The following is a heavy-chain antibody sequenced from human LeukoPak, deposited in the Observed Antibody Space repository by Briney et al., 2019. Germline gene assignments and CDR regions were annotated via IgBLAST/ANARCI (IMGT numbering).Heavy chain of an antibody. CDR2: IKSKTDGGAT. D-gene: IGHD2-2*01. CDR1: GFTFSNAW. Sequence: PGGSLRLSCAASGFTFSNAWMSWVRQAPGKGLEWVGRIKSKTDGGATDYAAPVKGRFTISRDDSKNTLYLQMNSLKTEDTAVYYCTTGTGYCSSTSCFLDYWGQGTLVTVSS. CDR3: TTGTGYCSSTSCFLDY. V-gene: IGHV3-15*01. J-gene: IGHJ4*02.